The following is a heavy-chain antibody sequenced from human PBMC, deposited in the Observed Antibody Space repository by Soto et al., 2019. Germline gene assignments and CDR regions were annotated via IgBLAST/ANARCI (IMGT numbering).Heavy chain of an antibody. D-gene: IGHD6-13*01. CDR2: IYYSGST. Sequence: SETLSLTCTVSGGSIRSSSYYWGWIRQPPGKGLEWIGSIYYSGSTYYNPSLKSRVTISVDTSKNQFSLKLSSVTAADTAVYYCARAGIAAAGPYYYYYGMDVWGQGTTVT. CDR3: ARAGIAAAGPYYYYYGMDV. V-gene: IGHV4-39*01. CDR1: GGSIRSSSYY. J-gene: IGHJ6*02.